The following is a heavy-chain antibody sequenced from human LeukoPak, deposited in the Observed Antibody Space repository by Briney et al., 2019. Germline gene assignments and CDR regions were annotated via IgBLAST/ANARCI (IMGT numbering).Heavy chain of an antibody. CDR1: GGSISSYY. CDR2: IYYSGST. D-gene: IGHD5-12*01. CDR3: AKYVDTVTTSDAFDI. Sequence: SETLSLTCTVSGGSISSYYWSWIRQPPGKGLEWIGYIYYSGSTNYNPSLKSRVTISVDTSKNQFSLKVSSVTAADTAVYYCAKYVDTVTTSDAFDIWGQGTMVTVSS. J-gene: IGHJ3*02. V-gene: IGHV4-59*01.